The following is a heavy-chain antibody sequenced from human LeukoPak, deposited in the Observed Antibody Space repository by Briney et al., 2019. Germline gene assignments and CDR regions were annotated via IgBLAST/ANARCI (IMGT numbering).Heavy chain of an antibody. CDR1: GYTFTSYA. CDR2: INAGNGNT. J-gene: IGHJ4*02. V-gene: IGHV1-3*01. Sequence: ASVKVSCKASGYTFTSYAMHWVRQAPGQRLEWMGWINAGNGNTKYSRKFQGRVTITRDTSASTAYMELSSLRSEDTAVYYCARDYSGSYYRNTFDYWGQGTLVTVSS. CDR3: ARDYSGSYYRNTFDY. D-gene: IGHD1-26*01.